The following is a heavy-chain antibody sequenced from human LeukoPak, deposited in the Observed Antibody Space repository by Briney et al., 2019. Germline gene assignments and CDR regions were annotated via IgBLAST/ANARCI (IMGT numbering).Heavy chain of an antibody. J-gene: IGHJ5*02. V-gene: IGHV1-69*01. Sequence: ASVKVSCKASGGTFSSYAISWVRQAPGQGLEWMGGIIPIFGTANYAQKFQGRVTITADESTSTAYMELSSLRSEDTAVYYFARVLRLVVVTATYNWFAPWAREPWSPSPQ. CDR2: IIPIFGTA. CDR3: ARVLRLVVVTATYNWFAP. D-gene: IGHD2-21*02. CDR1: GGTFSSYA.